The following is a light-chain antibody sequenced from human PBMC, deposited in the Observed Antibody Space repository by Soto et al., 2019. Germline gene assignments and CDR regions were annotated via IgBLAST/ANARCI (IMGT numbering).Light chain of an antibody. Sequence: EIVMTQSPATLSVSPGERATLSCRASQSLNGNVAWYQQKPGQAPRLLVSRASTRATGIPARFSGSGSDTEFPLTISSLQAEDFAVYYCQQYNYWPSFGQGTKVEIK. CDR1: QSLNGN. J-gene: IGKJ1*01. CDR2: RAS. CDR3: QQYNYWPS. V-gene: IGKV3-15*01.